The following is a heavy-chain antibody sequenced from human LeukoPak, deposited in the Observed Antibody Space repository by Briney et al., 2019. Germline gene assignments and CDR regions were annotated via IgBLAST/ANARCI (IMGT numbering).Heavy chain of an antibody. D-gene: IGHD1-26*01. CDR2: IYYSGRT. V-gene: IGHV4-39*01. J-gene: IGHJ4*02. CDR1: GGSISSSDNY. CDR3: ARHILGGSYFDC. Sequence: PSETLSLTCTVSGGSISSSDNYWVWIRQPPGKGLEWIGSIYYSGRTYYNPSLKSRVTISVDTSKNQFSLKLSSVTAADTAVYYCARHILGGSYFDCWGQGTLGTVSS.